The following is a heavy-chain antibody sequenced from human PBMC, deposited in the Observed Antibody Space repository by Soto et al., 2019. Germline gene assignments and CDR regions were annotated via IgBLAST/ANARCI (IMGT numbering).Heavy chain of an antibody. CDR3: ARESLGYCSTTNCYKVDY. V-gene: IGHV3-21*01. J-gene: IGHJ4*02. D-gene: IGHD2-2*02. CDR2: ISSSSSYI. CDR1: GFTFSSYS. Sequence: GGSLRLSCAASGFTFSSYSMNWVRQAPGKGLEWASSISSSSSYIYYADSVKGRFTISRDNAKNSLYLQMNSLRAEDTAVYYCARESLGYCSTTNCYKVDYWGQGTLVTVSS.